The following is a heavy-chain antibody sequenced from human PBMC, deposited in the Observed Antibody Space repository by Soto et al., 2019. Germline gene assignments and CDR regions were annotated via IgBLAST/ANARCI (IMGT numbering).Heavy chain of an antibody. J-gene: IGHJ4*02. CDR1: GGSFSDYY. Sequence: QVQLHQWGAGLLKPSETLSLTCAVYGGSFSDYYWSWIRQPPGKGLEWIGEINHSGCTNYNPSLKSRVTISVDTSKNQFSLKLTSVTAADTAVYYCANQASGYTSSWSDWGQGTLVTVSS. D-gene: IGHD6-13*01. CDR3: ANQASGYTSSWSD. CDR2: INHSGCT. V-gene: IGHV4-34*01.